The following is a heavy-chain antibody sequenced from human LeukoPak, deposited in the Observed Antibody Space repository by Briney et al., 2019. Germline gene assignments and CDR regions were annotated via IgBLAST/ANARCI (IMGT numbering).Heavy chain of an antibody. J-gene: IGHJ4*02. Sequence: SLEVSVKAFEGTFSSYALSGVGRAPGQGLEWVGGIMHIFGTANYEQPSHGSVTITADESTSTAYMELSSLRSEDTAVYYCARDYDSYFDYWGQGTLVTVSS. V-gene: IGHV1-69*13. CDR3: ARDYDSYFDY. CDR2: IMHIFGTA. CDR1: EGTFSSYA. D-gene: IGHD3-22*01.